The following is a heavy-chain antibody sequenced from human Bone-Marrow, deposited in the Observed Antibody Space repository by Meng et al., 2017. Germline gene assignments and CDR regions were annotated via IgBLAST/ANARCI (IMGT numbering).Heavy chain of an antibody. J-gene: IGHJ4*02. D-gene: IGHD3-22*01. Sequence: QVPLRQWGAGLLKPSETLSLTCAVYGGSFSGYYWGWIRQPPGKGLEWIGEINHSGSTNYNPSLKSRVTISVDTSKNQFSLKLSSVTAADTAVYYCARLAYDSSGYWFDYWGQGTLVTVSS. CDR3: ARLAYDSSGYWFDY. CDR1: GGSFSGYY. CDR2: INHSGST. V-gene: IGHV4-34*01.